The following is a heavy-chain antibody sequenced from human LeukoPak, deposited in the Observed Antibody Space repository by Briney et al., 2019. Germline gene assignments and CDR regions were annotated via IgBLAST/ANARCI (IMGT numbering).Heavy chain of an antibody. Sequence: GGSLRLSCAASGFTFSSYAMNWVRQVPGKGLEWVSTISDSISGGSTYYADSVKGRFTISRDNSKNTLYLQMNILRAEDTAVYYCAKRYSGSYLLYWGQGTLVTVSS. CDR3: AKRYSGSYLLY. V-gene: IGHV3-23*01. J-gene: IGHJ4*02. CDR1: GFTFSSYA. CDR2: ISDSISGGST. D-gene: IGHD1-26*01.